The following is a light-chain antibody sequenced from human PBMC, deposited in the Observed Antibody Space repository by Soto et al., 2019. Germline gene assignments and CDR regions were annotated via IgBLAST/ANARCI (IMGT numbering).Light chain of an antibody. V-gene: IGLV4-69*01. CDR3: QTWGTGIRV. Sequence: QLVLTQSPSASASLGASVKLTCTLSSGHSTYAIAWHQQQPEKGPRYLMNLSSDGSHSKGDGIPDRFSGSSSGAERYLTISSLQSEDEADYYCQTWGTGIRVFGGGTKLTVL. CDR1: SGHSTYA. CDR2: LSSDGSH. J-gene: IGLJ3*02.